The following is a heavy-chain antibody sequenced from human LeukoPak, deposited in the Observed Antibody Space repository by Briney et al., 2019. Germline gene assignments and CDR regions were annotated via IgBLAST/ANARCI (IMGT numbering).Heavy chain of an antibody. Sequence: GGSLRLSCAASGFTFDDYAMHWVRQAPGKGLEWVSGISWNSGSIGYADSVKGRFTISRDNAKSSLYLQMNSLRAEDTALYYCAKGKQQLVRGEVSHYFDYWGQGTLVTVSS. CDR1: GFTFDDYA. CDR3: AKGKQQLVRGEVSHYFDY. CDR2: ISWNSGSI. V-gene: IGHV3-9*01. J-gene: IGHJ4*02. D-gene: IGHD6-13*01.